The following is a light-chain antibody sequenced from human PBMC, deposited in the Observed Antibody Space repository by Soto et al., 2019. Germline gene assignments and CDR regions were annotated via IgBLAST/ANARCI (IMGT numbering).Light chain of an antibody. CDR2: AAS. Sequence: DIQITQTPSSLSASVGDRVTITCRASQSISSYLNWFQQKPGKAPKLLIYAASSLQSGVPSRFSGSESGTDFTLTITSLQPEDFATYYCPQSYSAPYTFGQGTKLEIK. V-gene: IGKV1-39*01. J-gene: IGKJ2*01. CDR1: QSISSY. CDR3: PQSYSAPYT.